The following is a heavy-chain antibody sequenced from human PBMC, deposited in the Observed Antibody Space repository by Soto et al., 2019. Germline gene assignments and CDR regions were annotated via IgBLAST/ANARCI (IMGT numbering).Heavy chain of an antibody. D-gene: IGHD5-18*01. V-gene: IGHV4-38-2*02. Sequence: PSETLSLTCSVSGYSISNGYYWGWIRQSPEKGLEWIGTIYHSGTTYYNPSLKSRVIMSIDTSKNQFSLNLNSVTAADTAVYYCVGDRYSYGSEVDQWGQGTPVTVSS. CDR2: IYHSGTT. J-gene: IGHJ5*02. CDR3: VGDRYSYGSEVDQ. CDR1: GYSISNGYY.